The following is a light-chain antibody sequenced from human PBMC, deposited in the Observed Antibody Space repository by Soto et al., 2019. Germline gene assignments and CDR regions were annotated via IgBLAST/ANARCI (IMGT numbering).Light chain of an antibody. Sequence: EIVMTQSPATLSVSPEDRVTLSCRASQNVRRNIAWYQQKPGQAPSLLIFGAITRATGIPARLSGSGSGTEFTLTISSLQSEDSAIYYCQHYNVRPPWTFGQGTKV. CDR3: QHYNVRPPWT. J-gene: IGKJ1*01. V-gene: IGKV3-15*01. CDR2: GAI. CDR1: QNVRRN.